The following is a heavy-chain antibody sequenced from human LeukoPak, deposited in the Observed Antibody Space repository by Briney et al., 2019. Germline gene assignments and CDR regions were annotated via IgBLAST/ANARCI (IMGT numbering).Heavy chain of an antibody. D-gene: IGHD3-22*01. CDR2: INSDGSGT. V-gene: IGHV3-74*03. Sequence: GGGLRLGFAAPGLTFSMYWMHSVRQARGKGLVWVSRINSDGSGTMDADCVKGGFSVCRDNAKNTLYLQMNSLRADDTAVYYCVRGLGLYDSIGYFDYWGPGTLLIVSS. CDR3: VRGLGLYDSIGYFDY. J-gene: IGHJ4*02. CDR1: GLTFSMYW.